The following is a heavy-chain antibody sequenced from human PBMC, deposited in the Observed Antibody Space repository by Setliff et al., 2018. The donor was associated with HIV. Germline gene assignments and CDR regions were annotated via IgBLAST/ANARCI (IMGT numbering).Heavy chain of an antibody. V-gene: IGHV4-34*01. J-gene: IGHJ4*02. CDR3: ARGRGRHCSGYWAPPKYFDY. CDR2: VNHSGST. CDR1: GGSFSYYH. Sequence: SETLSLTCSVYGGSFSYYHWSWIRQPPGKGLEWIGEVNHSGSTNYNPSLKSRVTISVDTSKDQFSLKLSSVTGADTAVYYCARGRGRHCSGYWAPPKYFDYWGQGTLVTVSS. D-gene: IGHD3-22*01.